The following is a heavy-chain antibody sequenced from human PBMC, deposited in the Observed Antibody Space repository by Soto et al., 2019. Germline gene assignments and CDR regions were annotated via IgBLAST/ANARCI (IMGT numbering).Heavy chain of an antibody. J-gene: IGHJ4*02. CDR3: AGHYSTSLGY. V-gene: IGHV4-30-2*01. CDR1: GGSISSGGYS. CDR2: IYHSGST. D-gene: IGHD6-13*01. Sequence: SETLSLTCAVSGGSISSGGYSWSWFRQPPGKGLEWIGYIYHSGSTYYNPSLKSRVTISLDRSKNQFSLKLSSVTAADTAVYYCAGHYSTSLGYRGQGTLVTVSS.